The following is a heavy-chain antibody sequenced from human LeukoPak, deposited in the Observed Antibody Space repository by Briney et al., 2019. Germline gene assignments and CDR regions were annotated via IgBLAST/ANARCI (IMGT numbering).Heavy chain of an antibody. CDR2: INPNSGGT. D-gene: IGHD3-9*01. CDR1: GYTFTGYY. J-gene: IGHJ4*02. CDR3: ARAPLRYFDWPFSYYFDY. Sequence: GASVKVSCKASGYTFTGYYMHWVQQAPGQGLEWMGWINPNSGGTNYAQKFQGRVTMTRDTSISTAYMELSRLRSDDTAVYYCARAPLRYFDWPFSYYFDYWGQGTLVTVSS. V-gene: IGHV1-2*02.